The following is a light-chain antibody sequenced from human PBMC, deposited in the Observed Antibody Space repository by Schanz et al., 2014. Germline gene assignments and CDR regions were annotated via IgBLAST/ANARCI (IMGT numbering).Light chain of an antibody. V-gene: IGLV9-49*01. CDR2: VGTGGIVG. CDR1: SGYSNYK. Sequence: QLVLTQPPSASASLGASVTLTCTLSSGYSNYKVDWYQQRPGKGPRFVMRVGTGGIVGSKGDGIPDRFSVLGSGPNRYPTIKNIQEEDESDYHCGADHGSGSTIVWVFGGGTKLTVL. CDR3: GADHGSGSTIVWV. J-gene: IGLJ3*02.